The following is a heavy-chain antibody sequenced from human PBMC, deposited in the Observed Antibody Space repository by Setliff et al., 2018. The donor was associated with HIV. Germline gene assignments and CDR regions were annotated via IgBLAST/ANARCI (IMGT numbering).Heavy chain of an antibody. CDR3: ARGQLRYLANDYYFDY. D-gene: IGHD3-9*01. CDR1: GGSISSHY. J-gene: IGHJ4*02. V-gene: IGHV4-59*08. CDR2: IYYSGST. Sequence: SETLSLTCTVSGGSISSHYWSWIRQPPGKGLEWIGYIYYSGSTNYKPALESRAAISLDTSMNQFSLKLSSVTAADTAVYYCARGQLRYLANDYYFDYWGQGTLVTVSS.